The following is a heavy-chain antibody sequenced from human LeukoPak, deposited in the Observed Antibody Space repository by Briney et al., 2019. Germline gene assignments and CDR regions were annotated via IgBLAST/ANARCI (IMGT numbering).Heavy chain of an antibody. Sequence: SETLSLTCSVSGGSISGYYWSWIRQSPGKGLDWIGNIHYSGSTNYNPSLKSRVTISVDTSKNQYSLQLNSVTPEDTAVYYCARDPVAGTFDYWGQGTLVTVSS. CDR2: IHYSGST. D-gene: IGHD6-19*01. J-gene: IGHJ4*02. CDR3: ARDPVAGTFDY. V-gene: IGHV4-59*12. CDR1: GGSISGYY.